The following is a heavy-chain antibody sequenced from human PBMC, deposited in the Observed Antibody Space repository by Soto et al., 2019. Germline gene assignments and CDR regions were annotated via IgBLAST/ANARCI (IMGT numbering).Heavy chain of an antibody. D-gene: IGHD7-27*01. J-gene: IGHJ6*02. V-gene: IGHV4-4*03. Sequence: QVQLQESGPGLVKPPGTLSLTCAVSGGSIISSHWWSWVRQPPGKGLEWIGEIHDTGSTNYNASLKSRVTISVDKPENQFSLIVSSVTAADTAVYYCARTGSLGMAVWGQGTAVTVSS. CDR3: ARTGSLGMAV. CDR1: GGSIISSHW. CDR2: IHDTGST.